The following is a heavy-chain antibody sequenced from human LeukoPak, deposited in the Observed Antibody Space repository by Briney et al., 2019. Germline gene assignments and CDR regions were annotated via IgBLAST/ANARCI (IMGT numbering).Heavy chain of an antibody. CDR1: GGSISSGGHY. CDR2: IYHSGST. D-gene: IGHD1-26*01. Sequence: SETLSLTCTVSGGSISSGGHYWSWIRQPPGKGLEWIGFIYHSGSTYYNPSLKSRVTISVDRSKNQFSLKLSSVTAADTAVYYCARLSVIVGAALEYYYYYMDVWGQGTTVTVSS. CDR3: ARLSVIVGAALEYYYYYMDV. J-gene: IGHJ6*03. V-gene: IGHV4-30-2*01.